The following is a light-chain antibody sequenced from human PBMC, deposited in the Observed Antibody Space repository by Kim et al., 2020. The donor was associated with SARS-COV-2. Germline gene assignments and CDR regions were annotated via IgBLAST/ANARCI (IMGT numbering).Light chain of an antibody. J-gene: IGKJ4*01. CDR1: QDISNY. Sequence: DIQMTQSPSSLSASVGDRVTITCQASQDISNYLNWYQQKPGKAPKLLIYDASNLETGVPSRFSGSGSGTDFNFTISSLQPEDIATYYCQQYDNLPGLTFGGGTKVDIK. V-gene: IGKV1-33*01. CDR2: DAS. CDR3: QQYDNLPGLT.